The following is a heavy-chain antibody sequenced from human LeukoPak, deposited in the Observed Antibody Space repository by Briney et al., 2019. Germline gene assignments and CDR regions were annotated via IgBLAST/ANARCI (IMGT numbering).Heavy chain of an antibody. CDR3: ATLVWFGEEPFDY. CDR1: GFTFSSYS. CDR2: ISSSSSYI. J-gene: IGHJ4*02. D-gene: IGHD3-10*01. Sequence: SGGSLRLSCAASGFTFSSYSMNWVRQAPGKGLEWVSSISSSSSYIYYADSVKGRFTISRDNAKNSLYLQMNSLRAEDTAVYYCATLVWFGEEPFDYWGQGTLVTVSS. V-gene: IGHV3-21*01.